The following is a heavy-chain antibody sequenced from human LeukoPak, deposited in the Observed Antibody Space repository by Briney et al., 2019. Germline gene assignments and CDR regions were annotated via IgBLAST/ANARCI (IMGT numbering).Heavy chain of an antibody. CDR3: AKDRKYYDILTGQGGFDY. J-gene: IGHJ4*02. Sequence: PGGSLRLSCAASRFIFRSYAMGWVRQAPGKGLEGVSAISGSGGSTYYADSVKGRFTISRDNSQNTLYLQMNSLRAEDTAVYYCAKDRKYYDILTGQGGFDYWGQGTLVTVSS. V-gene: IGHV3-23*01. D-gene: IGHD3-9*01. CDR2: ISGSGGST. CDR1: RFIFRSYA.